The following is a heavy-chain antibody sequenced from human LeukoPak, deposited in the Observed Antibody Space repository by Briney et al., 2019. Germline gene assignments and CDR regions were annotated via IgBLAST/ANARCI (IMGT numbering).Heavy chain of an antibody. J-gene: IGHJ6*03. Sequence: PSETLSLTCPVCGGFIRSRRCHWGWLREPPGEGLEWIGCIYYSGSTYYNPSLKRRVTISVDTSKNQFSLKLSSVTAADTAVYYCARVSGGYSSSWYAGNYYYYMDVWGKGTTVTVPS. V-gene: IGHV4-39*07. CDR2: IYYSGST. CDR3: ARVSGGYSSSWYAGNYYYYMDV. D-gene: IGHD6-13*01. CDR1: GGFIRSRRCH.